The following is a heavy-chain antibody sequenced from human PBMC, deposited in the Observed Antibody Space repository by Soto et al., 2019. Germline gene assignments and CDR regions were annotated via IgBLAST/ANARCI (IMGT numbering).Heavy chain of an antibody. J-gene: IGHJ6*02. CDR3: ARVTRGDYLLTFSLRGMDV. D-gene: IGHD4-17*01. V-gene: IGHV4-34*01. CDR1: GGSFSNYY. CDR2: INHSGTT. Sequence: KPSETLSLTCAVYGGSFSNYYWSWIRQPPGKGLEWIGEINHSGTTNYNPSLKSRVTTSVDTSKNQFSLKLTSVTAADTAAYYCARVTRGDYLLTFSLRGMDVWGQGTPVTVSS.